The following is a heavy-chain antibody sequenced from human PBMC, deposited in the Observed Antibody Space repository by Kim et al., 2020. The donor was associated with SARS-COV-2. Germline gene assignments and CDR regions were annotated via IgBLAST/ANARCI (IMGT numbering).Heavy chain of an antibody. V-gene: IGHV6-1*01. CDR3: TRSRTGAHDY. Sequence: YNDTAVSVKSRITISPATSKNQFSLQLNSVTPEDTAVYYCTRSRTGAHDYWGQGTLVTVSS. D-gene: IGHD1-1*01. J-gene: IGHJ4*02. CDR2: YN.